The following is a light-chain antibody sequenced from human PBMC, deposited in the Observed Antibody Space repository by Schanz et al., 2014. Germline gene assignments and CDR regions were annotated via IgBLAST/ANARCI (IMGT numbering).Light chain of an antibody. Sequence: EMVMTQSPATLSVSPGERATLSCRASHSVTSNLAWYQQKPGQTPRLLIYDASTRATGIPDRFSGSGSGTDFTLTISRLEPEDFAVFYCQQYGSSPWTFGQGTKVEIK. CDR3: QQYGSSPWT. CDR2: DAS. CDR1: HSVTSN. J-gene: IGKJ1*01. V-gene: IGKV3-20*01.